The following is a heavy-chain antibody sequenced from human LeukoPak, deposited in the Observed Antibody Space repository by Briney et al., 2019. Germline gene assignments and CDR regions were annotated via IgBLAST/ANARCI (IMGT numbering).Heavy chain of an antibody. CDR2: IYHSGST. CDR3: ARANRDGYNPFDY. Sequence: SETLSLTCTVSGGSISSYYWSWIRQPPGKGLEWIGYIYHSGSTYYNPSLKSRVTISVDTSKNQFSLKLSSVTAADTAVYYCARANRDGYNPFDYWGQGTLVTVSS. D-gene: IGHD5-24*01. CDR1: GGSISSYY. V-gene: IGHV4-59*04. J-gene: IGHJ4*02.